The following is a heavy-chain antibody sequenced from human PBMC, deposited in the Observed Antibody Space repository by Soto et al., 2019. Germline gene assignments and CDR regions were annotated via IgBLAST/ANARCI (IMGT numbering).Heavy chain of an antibody. J-gene: IGHJ5*02. CDR2: INSDGSST. V-gene: IGHV3-74*01. CDR3: AAAAGTSDWFDP. D-gene: IGHD6-13*01. Sequence: GGSLRLSCAACGFTFSSYWMHWVRQAPGKGLVWVSRINSDGSSTSYADSVKGRFTISRDNAKNTLYLQMNSLRAEDTAVYYCAAAAGTSDWFDPWGQGTLVTVSS. CDR1: GFTFSSYW.